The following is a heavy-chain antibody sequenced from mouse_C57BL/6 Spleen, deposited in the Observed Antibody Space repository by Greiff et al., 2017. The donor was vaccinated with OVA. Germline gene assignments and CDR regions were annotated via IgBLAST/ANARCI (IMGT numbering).Heavy chain of an antibody. CDR1: GYTFTDYY. D-gene: IGHD2-3*01. CDR2: IYPGSGNT. V-gene: IGHV1-84*01. J-gene: IGHJ1*03. CDR3: ARSLYDGYYNWYFDV. Sequence: VQLKESGPELVKPGASVKISCKASGYTFTDYYINWVKQRPGQGLEWIGWIYPGSGNTKYNEKFKGKATLTVDTSSSTAYMQLSSLTSEDSAVYFCARSLYDGYYNWYFDVWGTGTTVTVSS.